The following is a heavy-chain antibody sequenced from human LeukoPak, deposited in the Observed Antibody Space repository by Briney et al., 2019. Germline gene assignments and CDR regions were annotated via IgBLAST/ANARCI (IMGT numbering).Heavy chain of an antibody. CDR2: INHSGST. D-gene: IGHD3-22*01. CDR1: GGSFSGYY. CDR3: ALGLLLEDPY. J-gene: IGHJ4*02. Sequence: SETLSLTCAVYGGSFSGYYWSWIRQPPGKGLEWIGEINHSGSTNYNPSLKSRVTISVDTSKNQFSLKLSSVTAADTAVYYCALGLLLEDPYWGQGTLVTVSS. V-gene: IGHV4-34*01.